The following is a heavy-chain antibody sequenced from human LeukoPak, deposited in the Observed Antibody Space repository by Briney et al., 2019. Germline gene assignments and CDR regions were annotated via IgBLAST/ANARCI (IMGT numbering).Heavy chain of an antibody. Sequence: ASVKVSCKASGGTFSSYAISWVRQAPGQGLEWMGGIIPIFGTANYAQKFQGRVTITADESTSTAYMELSSLRSEDTAVYYCARATGYGSGWYLVPAFYYYGMDVWGQGTTVTVSS. J-gene: IGHJ6*02. V-gene: IGHV1-69*13. D-gene: IGHD6-19*01. CDR2: IIPIFGTA. CDR1: GGTFSSYA. CDR3: ARATGYGSGWYLVPAFYYYGMDV.